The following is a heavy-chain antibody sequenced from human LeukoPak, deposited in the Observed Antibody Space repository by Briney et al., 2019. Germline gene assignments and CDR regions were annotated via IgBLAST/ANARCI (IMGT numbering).Heavy chain of an antibody. CDR1: GFMFGDYP. D-gene: IGHD6-19*01. J-gene: IGHJ4*02. Sequence: GGFLRLSCTASGFMFGDYPMSWFRQAPGKGLEWVGFVRSKAYGGTTEYAASVKGRFTISRDDSKSIAYLQMNSLKTEDTAVYYCTRALGSSGWYPYFDYWGQGTLVTVSS. CDR2: VRSKAYGGTT. V-gene: IGHV3-49*03. CDR3: TRALGSSGWYPYFDY.